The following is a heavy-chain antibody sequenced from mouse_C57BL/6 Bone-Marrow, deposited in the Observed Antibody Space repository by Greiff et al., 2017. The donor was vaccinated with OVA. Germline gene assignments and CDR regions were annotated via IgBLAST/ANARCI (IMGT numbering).Heavy chain of an antibody. J-gene: IGHJ2*01. CDR3: TREGIYPDD. V-gene: IGHV1-15*01. Sequence: QVQLKESGAELVRPGASVTLSCKASGYTFTDYEMHWVKQTPVHGLEWIGAIDPETGGTAYNQKFKGKAILTADKSSSTAYMELRSLTSEDSAVYYCTREGIYPDDWGKGTTLTVSS. CDR1: GYTFTDYE. D-gene: IGHD2-1*01. CDR2: IDPETGGT.